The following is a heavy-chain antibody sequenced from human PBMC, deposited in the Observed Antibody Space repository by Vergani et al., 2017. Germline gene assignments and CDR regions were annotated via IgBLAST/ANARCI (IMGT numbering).Heavy chain of an antibody. Sequence: QVQLQQWGAGLLKPSETLSLTCAVYGGSFSGYYWSWIRQPPGKGLEWIGEINHSGSTNYNPSLKSRVTISVDTSKNQFSLKLSSVTAADTAVYYCARWNDYGDSFDYWGQGTLVTVSS. D-gene: IGHD4-17*01. CDR2: INHSGST. CDR3: ARWNDYGDSFDY. CDR1: GGSFSGYY. V-gene: IGHV4-34*01. J-gene: IGHJ4*02.